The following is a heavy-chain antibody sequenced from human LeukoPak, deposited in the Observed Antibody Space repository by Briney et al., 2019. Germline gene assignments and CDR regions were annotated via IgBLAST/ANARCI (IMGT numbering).Heavy chain of an antibody. CDR1: GFTFSSYW. Sequence: GGSLRLSCAASGFTFSSYWMSWVRQAPGKGLEWVANIKQDGSEKYYADSVKGRFTISRDNSKNTLYLQMNSLRAEDTAVYYCAKQFRVGYWGQGTLVTVSS. V-gene: IGHV3-7*01. J-gene: IGHJ4*02. CDR3: AKQFRVGY. D-gene: IGHD4-11*01. CDR2: IKQDGSEK.